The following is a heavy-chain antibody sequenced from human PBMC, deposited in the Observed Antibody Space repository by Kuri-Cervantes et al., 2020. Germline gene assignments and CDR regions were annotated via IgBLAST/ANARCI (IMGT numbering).Heavy chain of an antibody. CDR1: GFTFSTNS. D-gene: IGHD1-14*01. CDR3: AKDIREPYAEYYFDS. Sequence: GGSLRLSCAASGFTFSTNSMDWVRQAPGKGLEWVSYISGSSTAISYADSVKGRFTISRDNAKNSLYLQMNSLRAEDTALYYCAKDIREPYAEYYFDSWGQGTLVTVSS. J-gene: IGHJ4*02. CDR2: ISGSSTAI. V-gene: IGHV3-48*04.